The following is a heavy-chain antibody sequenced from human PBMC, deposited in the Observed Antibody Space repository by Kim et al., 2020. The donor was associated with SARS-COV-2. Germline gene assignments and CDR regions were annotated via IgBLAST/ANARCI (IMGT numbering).Heavy chain of an antibody. J-gene: IGHJ4*02. D-gene: IGHD3-10*01. V-gene: IGHV3-21*01. CDR3: ARSILWFGEGYFDY. Sequence: GGSLRLSCAASGFTFSSYSMNWVRQAPGKGLEWVSSISSSSSYIYYADSVKGRFTISRDNAKNSLYLQMNSLRAEDTAVYYCARSILWFGEGYFDYWGQGTLVTVSS. CDR1: GFTFSSYS. CDR2: ISSSSSYI.